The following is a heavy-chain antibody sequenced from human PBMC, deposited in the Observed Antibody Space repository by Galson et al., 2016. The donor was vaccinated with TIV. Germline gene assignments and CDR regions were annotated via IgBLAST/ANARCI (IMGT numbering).Heavy chain of an antibody. J-gene: IGHJ6*02. V-gene: IGHV1-69*13. CDR2: IIPLFRTT. CDR3: ASDRNTAFDTYHYYYGMDV. Sequence: SVKVSCKASGGTFSSYVFNWARLAPGQGLEWMGGIIPLFRTTNYAQKFQGRVTITADESTNTAYMELNSLRSGDTAVYYCASDRNTAFDTYHYYYGMDVWGQGTTVTVSS. D-gene: IGHD5-18*01. CDR1: GGTFSSYV.